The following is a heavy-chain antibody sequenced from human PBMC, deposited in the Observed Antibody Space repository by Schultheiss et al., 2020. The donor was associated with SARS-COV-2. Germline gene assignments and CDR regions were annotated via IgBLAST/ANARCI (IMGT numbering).Heavy chain of an antibody. CDR2: IWYDGSNK. D-gene: IGHD6-6*01. CDR3: ATSRGTQYSSFYFDY. CDR1: GFTFSSYG. Sequence: GGSLRLSCAASGFTFSSYGMHWVRQAPGKGLEWVAVIWYDGSNKYYADSVKGRFTISRDNSKNTLYLQMNSLRAEDTAVYYCATSRGTQYSSFYFDYWGQGTLVTVSS. J-gene: IGHJ4*02. V-gene: IGHV3-33*01.